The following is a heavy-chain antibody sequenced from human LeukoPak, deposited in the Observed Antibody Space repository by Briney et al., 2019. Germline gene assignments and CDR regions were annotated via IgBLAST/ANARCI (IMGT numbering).Heavy chain of an antibody. J-gene: IGHJ5*02. CDR2: ISGSGGST. CDR3: AKDPIAARPRNWFDP. Sequence: PGGSLRLSCAASGFTFSSYAMSWVRQAPGKGLEWVSAISGSGGSTYYADSVKGRFAISRDNSKNTLYLQMNSLRAEDTAVYYCAKDPIAARPRNWFDPWGQGTLVTVSS. V-gene: IGHV3-23*01. D-gene: IGHD6-6*01. CDR1: GFTFSSYA.